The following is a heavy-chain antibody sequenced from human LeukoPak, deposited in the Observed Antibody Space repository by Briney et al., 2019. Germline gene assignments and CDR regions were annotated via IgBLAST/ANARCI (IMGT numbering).Heavy chain of an antibody. CDR3: ARDWVFLHYCSGGSCYEIFDY. D-gene: IGHD2-15*01. J-gene: IGHJ4*02. CDR1: GYTFPSYF. CDR2: INPTGGST. Sequence: ASVKVSCKASGYTFPSYFMHWVRQAPGQGLEWMGIINPTGGSTTYAQKFQGRVTMTRDTSTSTVYMELSSLRSDDTAVYYCARDWVFLHYCSGGSCYEIFDYWGQGTLVTVSS. V-gene: IGHV1-46*01.